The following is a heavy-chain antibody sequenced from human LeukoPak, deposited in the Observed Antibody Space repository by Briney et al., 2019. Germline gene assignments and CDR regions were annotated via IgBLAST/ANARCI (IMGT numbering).Heavy chain of an antibody. V-gene: IGHV1-46*01. Sequence: ASVKVSCKASGYTLTSYYMHWVRQAPGQGLEWMGIINPSGGSTSYAQKFQGRVTMTRDTSTSTVYMELSSLRSEDTAVYYCARNLGGGSSGYYYGDYYYGMDVWGQGTTVTVSS. CDR1: GYTLTSYY. CDR3: ARNLGGGSSGYYYGDYYYGMDV. CDR2: INPSGGST. J-gene: IGHJ6*02. D-gene: IGHD3-22*01.